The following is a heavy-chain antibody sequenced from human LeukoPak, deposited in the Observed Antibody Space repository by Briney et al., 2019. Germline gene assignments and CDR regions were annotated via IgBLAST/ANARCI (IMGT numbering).Heavy chain of an antibody. J-gene: IGHJ3*02. CDR3: ASLWFGELMHAFDI. V-gene: IGHV4-4*02. CDR2: IYHSGST. Sequence: PSETLSLTCAVSGGSISSSNWWSWVRQPPGKGLEWIGEIYHSGSTNYNPSLKSRVTISVDTSKNQFSLKLSSVTAADTAVYYCASLWFGELMHAFDIWGQGTMVTVSS. D-gene: IGHD3-10*01. CDR1: GGSISSSNW.